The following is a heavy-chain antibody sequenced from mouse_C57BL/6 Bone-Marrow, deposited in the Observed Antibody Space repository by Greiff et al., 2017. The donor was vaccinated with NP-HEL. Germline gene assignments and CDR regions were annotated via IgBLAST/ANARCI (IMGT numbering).Heavy chain of an antibody. Sequence: EVQLQQSGPVLVKPGASVKMSCKASGYTFTDYYMNWVKQSHGKSLEWIGVINPYNGGTSYNQKFKGKATLTVDKSSSTAYMELNSLTSEDSAVYYCARRRSNLDYWGQGTTLTVSS. CDR3: ARRRSNLDY. V-gene: IGHV1-19*01. CDR2: INPYNGGT. D-gene: IGHD2-5*01. CDR1: GYTFTDYY. J-gene: IGHJ2*01.